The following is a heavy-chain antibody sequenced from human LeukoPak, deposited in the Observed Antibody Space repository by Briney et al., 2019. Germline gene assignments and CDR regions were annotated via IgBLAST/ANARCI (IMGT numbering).Heavy chain of an antibody. CDR2: ITSSGGTI. Sequence: PGGSLRLSCAASGFTFSNYEMNWVRQAPGKGLEWVSYITSSGGTIYYADSVKGRFTISRDNAKNSLYLQMHSLRAEDTAVCYCASRPPPSRGSYDYWGQGTLVTVPS. CDR3: ASRPPPSRGSYDY. J-gene: IGHJ4*02. D-gene: IGHD3-10*01. V-gene: IGHV3-48*03. CDR1: GFTFSNYE.